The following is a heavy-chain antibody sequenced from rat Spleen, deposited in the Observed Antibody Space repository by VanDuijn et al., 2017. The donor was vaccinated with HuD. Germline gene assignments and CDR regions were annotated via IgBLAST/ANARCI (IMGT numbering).Heavy chain of an antibody. J-gene: IGHJ3*01. CDR1: GFTFDNYY. Sequence: EVQLVESGGGLVQPGRSLKLSCAASGFTFDNYYMAWVRQAPTKGLEWVAYINYDVSSTFYRDSVKGRFTVSRDNAKNTLYLQLDSLRSEDTATYYCVRQDTSGYSNWFAYWGQGTLVTVSS. D-gene: IGHD4-3*01. CDR3: VRQDTSGYSNWFAY. V-gene: IGHV5-29*01. CDR2: INYDVSST.